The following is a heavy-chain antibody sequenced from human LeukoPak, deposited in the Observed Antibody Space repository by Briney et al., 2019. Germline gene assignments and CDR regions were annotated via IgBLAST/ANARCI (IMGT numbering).Heavy chain of an antibody. Sequence: ASVKVSCKSSGYTFTGYYMHWVRQAPGQGLEWMGWINPNSGGTNYAQKFQGRVTMTRDTSISTAYMELSRLRSDDTAVYYCAREGNGEYYFDYWGQGTLVTVSS. CDR1: GYTFTGYY. J-gene: IGHJ4*02. CDR2: INPNSGGT. D-gene: IGHD3-10*01. V-gene: IGHV1-2*02. CDR3: AREGNGEYYFDY.